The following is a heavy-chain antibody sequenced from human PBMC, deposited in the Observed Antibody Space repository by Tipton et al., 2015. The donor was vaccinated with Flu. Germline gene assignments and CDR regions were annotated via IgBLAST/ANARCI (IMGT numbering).Heavy chain of an antibody. CDR2: INHSGST. CDR1: GGSFSGYY. D-gene: IGHD3-22*01. V-gene: IGHV4-34*01. CDR3: ARDGSYDSSGYYYPNWFDP. Sequence: TLSLTCAVYGGSFSGYYWSWIRQPPGKGLEWIGEINHSGSTNYNPSLKSRVAISVDTSKNQFSLKLSSVTAADTAVYYCARDGSYDSSGYYYPNWFDPWGQGTLVTASS. J-gene: IGHJ5*02.